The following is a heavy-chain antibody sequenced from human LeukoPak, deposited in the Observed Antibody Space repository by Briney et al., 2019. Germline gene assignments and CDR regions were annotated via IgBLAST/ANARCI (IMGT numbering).Heavy chain of an antibody. V-gene: IGHV3-23*01. CDR1: GFTFSTYA. D-gene: IGHD2-2*02. CDR3: AKDQCTSTSCYKGDY. CDR2: IIGSGGST. J-gene: IGHJ4*02. Sequence: GGSLRLSCAASGFTFSTYAMSWFRQAPGKGLEWVSAIIGSGGSTYYADSVKGRFTISRDNSKNTLYLQMDSLRAEDTAVYYCAKDQCTSTSCYKGDYWGQGTLVTVSS.